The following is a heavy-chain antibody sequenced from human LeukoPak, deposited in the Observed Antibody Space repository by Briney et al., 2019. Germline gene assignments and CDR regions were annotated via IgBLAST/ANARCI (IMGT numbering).Heavy chain of an antibody. CDR3: ARELVVPAADHYYYYGMDV. Sequence: SETLSLTCTVSGGSISSGGYYWSWIRQHPGKGLEWIGYIYYSGSTYYNPSLKSRVTISVDTSKNQFSLKLSSVTAADTAVYYCARELVVPAADHYYYYGMDVWGQGTTATVSS. CDR2: IYYSGST. J-gene: IGHJ6*02. D-gene: IGHD2-2*01. V-gene: IGHV4-31*03. CDR1: GGSISSGGYY.